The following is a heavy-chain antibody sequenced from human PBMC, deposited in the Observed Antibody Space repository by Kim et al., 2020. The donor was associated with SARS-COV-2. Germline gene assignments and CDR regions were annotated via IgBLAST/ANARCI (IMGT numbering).Heavy chain of an antibody. CDR1: GFAFSGYG. CDR3: AKGSTGRGYSSAEH. Sequence: GGSLRLSCAASGFAFSGYGLHWVRQAPGKGLEWLAVISHDESEKFYGDSVKGRFTISRDTSTNMLYLEMKSLKTEDTAVYFCAKGSTGRGYSSAEHWGQGTLV. CDR2: ISHDESEK. V-gene: IGHV3-30*18. D-gene: IGHD2-15*01. J-gene: IGHJ4*02.